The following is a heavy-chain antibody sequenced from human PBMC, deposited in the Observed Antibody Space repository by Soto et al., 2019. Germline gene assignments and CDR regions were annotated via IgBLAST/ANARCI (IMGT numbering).Heavy chain of an antibody. J-gene: IGHJ6*02. CDR2: IYYSGST. CDR1: GGSISSSSYY. V-gene: IGHV4-39*01. CDR3: DGGSAYYYGMDV. D-gene: IGHD3-10*01. Sequence: PSXTLSLTCTVSGGSISSSSYYWGWIRQPPGKGLEWIGSIYYSGSTYYNPSLKSRVTISVDTSKNQFSLKLSSVTAADTAVYYCDGGSAYYYGMDVWGQGTTVTVSS.